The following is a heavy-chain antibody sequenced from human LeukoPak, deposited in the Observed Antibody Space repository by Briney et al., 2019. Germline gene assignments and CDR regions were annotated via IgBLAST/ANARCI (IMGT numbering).Heavy chain of an antibody. Sequence: SETLSLTCTVSGGSISSYYWSWIRQPPGKGLEWIGYIYYSGSTNYNPSLKSRVTISVDTSKNQFSLKLSSVTAADTAVYYCASGGGTRGFDYWGQGTLVTVSS. CDR1: GGSISSYY. CDR2: IYYSGST. D-gene: IGHD3-10*01. V-gene: IGHV4-59*01. J-gene: IGHJ4*02. CDR3: ASGGGTRGFDY.